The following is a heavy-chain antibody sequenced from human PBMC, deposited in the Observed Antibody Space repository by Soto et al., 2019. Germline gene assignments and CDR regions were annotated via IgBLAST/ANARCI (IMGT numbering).Heavy chain of an antibody. Sequence: PGGSLRLSCAASGFTFSSYAMSWVRQAPGKGLEWVSAISGSGGSTYYADSVKGRFTISRHNSKNTLYLQMNSLRAEDTAVYYCARAGRYCSGGSCYPDAFDIWGQGTMVTVSS. D-gene: IGHD2-15*01. V-gene: IGHV3-23*01. J-gene: IGHJ3*02. CDR3: ARAGRYCSGGSCYPDAFDI. CDR2: ISGSGGST. CDR1: GFTFSSYA.